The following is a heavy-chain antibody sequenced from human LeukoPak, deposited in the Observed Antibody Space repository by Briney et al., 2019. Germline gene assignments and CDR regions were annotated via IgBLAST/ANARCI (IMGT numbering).Heavy chain of an antibody. Sequence: GGSLRLSCAASGFAFNNAWMGWVRQAPGKGLEWVGGIKSKTDGGTTDYAAPVKGRFTISRDDSKNTLYLQMNSLKTEDTAVYYCTTERGGYDCPWAFDIWGQGTMVTVSS. CDR2: IKSKTDGGTT. CDR1: GFAFNNAW. CDR3: TTERGGYDCPWAFDI. J-gene: IGHJ3*02. D-gene: IGHD5-12*01. V-gene: IGHV3-15*01.